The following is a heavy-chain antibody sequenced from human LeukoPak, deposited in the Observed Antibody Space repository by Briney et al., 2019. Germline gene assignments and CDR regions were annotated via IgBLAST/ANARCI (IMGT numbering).Heavy chain of an antibody. V-gene: IGHV3-30-3*01. CDR3: ARAHSSSWYSGPWGMDV. Sequence: GGSLRLSCAASGFTFSSYAMHWVRQAPGKGLEWVAVISYDGSNKYYADSVKGRFTISRDNSKNTLHLQMNSLRAEDTAVYYCARAHSSSWYSGPWGMDVWGQGTTVTVSS. CDR1: GFTFSSYA. CDR2: ISYDGSNK. D-gene: IGHD6-13*01. J-gene: IGHJ6*02.